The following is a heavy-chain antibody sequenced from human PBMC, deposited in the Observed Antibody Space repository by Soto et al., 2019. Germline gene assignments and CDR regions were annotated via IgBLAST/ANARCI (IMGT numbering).Heavy chain of an antibody. CDR1: GGSISSSSYY. D-gene: IGHD2-15*01. Sequence: QLQLQESGPGLVKPSETLSLTCTVSGGSISSSSYYWGWIRQPPGKGLEWIGSIYYSGSTYYNPSLKSRVPISVDTSKNQFSLKLSSVTAADTAVYYCAGGGRYGGNRNFDYWGQGTLVTVSS. V-gene: IGHV4-39*01. J-gene: IGHJ4*02. CDR3: AGGGRYGGNRNFDY. CDR2: IYYSGST.